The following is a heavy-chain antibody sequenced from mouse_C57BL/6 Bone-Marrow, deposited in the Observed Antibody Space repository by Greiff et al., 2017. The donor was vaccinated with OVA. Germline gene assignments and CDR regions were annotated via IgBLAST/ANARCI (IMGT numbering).Heavy chain of an antibody. CDR2: IYPGGGYT. V-gene: IGHV1-63*01. D-gene: IGHD1-1*01. CDR1: GYTFTNYW. Sequence: QVQLQQSGAELVRPGTSVKMSCKASGYTFTNYWIGWAKQRPGHGLEWIGDIYPGGGYTNYNEKFKGKATLTADKSSSTAYLQFSSLTSEESAIYYCERGDYGSSHWYFDVWGTGTTVTVSS. J-gene: IGHJ1*03. CDR3: ERGDYGSSHWYFDV.